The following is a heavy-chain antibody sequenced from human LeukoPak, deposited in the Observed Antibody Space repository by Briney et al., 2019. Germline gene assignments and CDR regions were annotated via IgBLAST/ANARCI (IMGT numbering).Heavy chain of an antibody. J-gene: IGHJ3*02. CDR1: GFTFSSYA. CDR2: ISYDGSNK. Sequence: GRSLRLSCAASGFTFSSYAMHWVRQAPGKGLEWVAVISYDGSNKYYADSVKGRFTISRDNSKNTLYLQMNSLRAEDTAVYYCARAGYSYGDPAFDIWGQGTVVTVSS. V-gene: IGHV3-30-3*01. CDR3: ARAGYSYGDPAFDI. D-gene: IGHD5-18*01.